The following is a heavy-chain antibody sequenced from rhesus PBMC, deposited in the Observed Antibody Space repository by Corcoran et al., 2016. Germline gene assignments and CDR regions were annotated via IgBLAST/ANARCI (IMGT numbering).Heavy chain of an antibody. CDR2: VSKGGDTT. Sequence: EVHMVESGGGLVQPGGSLSRSCGDTGFTFSTYGMSWFRQATGTWPTGVSYVSKGGDTTNYADSVKGQFTVSRDNSKNTLSLQMNILRTEDPAVYYCGKDGDFRWGQGALVTVSS. CDR1: GFTFSTYG. D-gene: IGHD7-45*01. J-gene: IGHJ1*01. CDR3: GKDGDFR. V-gene: IGHV3S5*01.